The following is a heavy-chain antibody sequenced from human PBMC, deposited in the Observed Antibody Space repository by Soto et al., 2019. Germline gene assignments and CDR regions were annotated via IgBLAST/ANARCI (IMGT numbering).Heavy chain of an antibody. Sequence: GGSLRLSCAASGFTFSSYGMHWVRQAPVKGLKWLAVISYDGSNKYYADSVKGRFTISRDNSKNTLYLQMNSLRAEDTAVYYCAKGLMATIHYYYYGMDVWGQGTTVTVSS. CDR2: ISYDGSNK. D-gene: IGHD5-12*01. CDR1: GFTFSSYG. J-gene: IGHJ6*02. V-gene: IGHV3-30*18. CDR3: AKGLMATIHYYYYGMDV.